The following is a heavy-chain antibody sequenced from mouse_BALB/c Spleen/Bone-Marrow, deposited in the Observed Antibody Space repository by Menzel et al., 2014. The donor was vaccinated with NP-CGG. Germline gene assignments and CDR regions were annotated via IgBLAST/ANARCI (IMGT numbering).Heavy chain of an antibody. CDR2: INTASNTI. CDR1: GLDFCRYW. Sequence: VQLVESGGGLVQPGSLLKLCCAASGLDFCRYWISWVRQATGTGLQWIGEINTASNTINYTPFLMDKFIISRDNAKNTLYLQMSKVRSEDTALYCCARLGYYGWLAYWGQGTLVTVSA. V-gene: IGHV4-1*02. CDR3: ARLGYYGWLAY. D-gene: IGHD2-3*01. J-gene: IGHJ3*01.